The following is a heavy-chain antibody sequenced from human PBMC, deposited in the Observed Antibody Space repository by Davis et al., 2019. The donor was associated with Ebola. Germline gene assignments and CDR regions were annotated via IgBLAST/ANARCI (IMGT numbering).Heavy chain of an antibody. CDR3: ARLLGGRISSGWTVSGY. V-gene: IGHV1-8*01. CDR2: INPNSGNT. J-gene: IGHJ4*02. D-gene: IGHD6-19*01. CDR1: GYTFLSYD. Sequence: ASVPVSCQASGYTFLSYDINWVRQATRQGLEWMGWINPNSGNTGYAQKFQGRVTMTRNTSISTAYMELSSLRSEDTAVYYCARLLGGRISSGWTVSGYWGQGTLVTVSS.